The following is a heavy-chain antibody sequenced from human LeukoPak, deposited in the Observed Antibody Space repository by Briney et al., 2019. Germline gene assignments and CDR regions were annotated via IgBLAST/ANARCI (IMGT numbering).Heavy chain of an antibody. D-gene: IGHD6-19*01. CDR1: GFTFSSYE. V-gene: IGHV3-30*04. Sequence: GGSLRLSCAASGFTFSSYEMNWVRQAPGKGLEWVAVISYDGSNKYYADSVKGRFTISRDNSKNTMYLQMNSLRAEDTAVYYCARSYSSGWYYFDYWGQGTLVTVPS. CDR3: ARSYSSGWYYFDY. J-gene: IGHJ4*02. CDR2: ISYDGSNK.